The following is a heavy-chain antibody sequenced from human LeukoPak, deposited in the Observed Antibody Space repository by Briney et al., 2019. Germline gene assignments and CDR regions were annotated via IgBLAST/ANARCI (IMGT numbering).Heavy chain of an antibody. CDR3: AKSVGYYDSSGYLDY. CDR1: RFTFRSYA. V-gene: IGHV3-30*04. D-gene: IGHD3-22*01. Sequence: GGSLRLSCEASRFTFRSYAIHWVRQAPGKGLEWVALISYDGSSKYYADSVKGRFTISRDNSKNTLYLQMSSLRPEGTAVYYCAKSVGYYDSSGYLDYWGQGTLVTVSS. J-gene: IGHJ4*02. CDR2: ISYDGSSK.